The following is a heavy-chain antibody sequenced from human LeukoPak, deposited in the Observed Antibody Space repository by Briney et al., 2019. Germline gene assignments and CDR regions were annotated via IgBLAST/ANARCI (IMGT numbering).Heavy chain of an antibody. CDR3: ARDRFGTGYYYYGMDV. CDR1: GFTFSSYW. CDR2: IKQDGSEK. Sequence: GGSLRLSCAASGFTFSSYWMSRVRQAPGKGLEWVANIKQDGSEKYYVDSVKGRFTISRDNAKNSLYLQMNSLRAEDTAVYYCARDRFGTGYYYYGMDVWGQGTTVTVSS. V-gene: IGHV3-7*01. D-gene: IGHD3-10*01. J-gene: IGHJ6*02.